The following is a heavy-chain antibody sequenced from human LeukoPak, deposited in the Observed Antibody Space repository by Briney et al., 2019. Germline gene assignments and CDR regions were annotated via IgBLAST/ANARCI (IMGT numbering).Heavy chain of an antibody. D-gene: IGHD1-26*01. CDR3: ARDKVVGPTICDY. J-gene: IGHJ4*02. CDR2: ISNNGGST. CDR1: GFTFSNYA. V-gene: IGHV3-64*02. Sequence: GGSLRLSCAASGFTFSNYAMHWVRQAPGKGLEYVSAISNNGGSTYYADSVNGRFTISRDNSKNTLYLQMGSLRAEDMAVYYCARDKVVGPTICDYWGQGALVTVSS.